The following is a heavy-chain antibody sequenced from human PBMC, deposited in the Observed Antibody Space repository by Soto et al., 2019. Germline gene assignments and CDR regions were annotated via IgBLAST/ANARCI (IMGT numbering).Heavy chain of an antibody. CDR1: GGFVNSDTHS. V-gene: IGHV4-61*01. Sequence: SETLSLTCTVSGGFVNSDTHSWSWIRQTPGKRLEWIGFIYSGGSTKNPSLRSRVTMSVDTSKNQFSLKLRSVIVADTAVYHCARFVRSCSATTRSTRVDVWGQGITVTVSS. J-gene: IGHJ6*02. CDR3: ARFVRSCSATTRSTRVDV. CDR2: IYSGGST. D-gene: IGHD2-2*01.